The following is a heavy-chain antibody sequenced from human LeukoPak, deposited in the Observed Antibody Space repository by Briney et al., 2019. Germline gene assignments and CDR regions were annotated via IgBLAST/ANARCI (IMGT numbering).Heavy chain of an antibody. CDR1: GGTFSSYA. Sequence: ASVKVSCKASGGTFSSYAISWVRQAPGQGLGWMGGIIPIFGTANYAQKFQGRVTITADESTSTAYVELSSLRSEDTAVYYCARASILYYDSSGYYPLHYYYYGMDVWGQGTTVTVSS. CDR3: ARASILYYDSSGYYPLHYYYYGMDV. J-gene: IGHJ6*02. CDR2: IIPIFGTA. D-gene: IGHD3-22*01. V-gene: IGHV1-69*01.